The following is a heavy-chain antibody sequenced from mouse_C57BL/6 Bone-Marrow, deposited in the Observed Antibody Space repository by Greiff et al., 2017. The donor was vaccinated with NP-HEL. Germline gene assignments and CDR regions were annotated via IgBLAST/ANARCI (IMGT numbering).Heavy chain of an antibody. V-gene: IGHV5-6*02. J-gene: IGHJ3*01. CDR1: GFTFSSYG. CDR2: ISSGGSYT. D-gene: IGHD3-2*02. Sequence: DVKLVESGGDLVKPVGSLKLSCAASGFTFSSYGMSWVRQTPDKRLEWVATISSGGSYTYYPDSVKGRFTISRDNAKNTLYLQMSSLKSEDTAMYYCARPARQLRLPFAYWGQGTLVTVSA. CDR3: ARPARQLRLPFAY.